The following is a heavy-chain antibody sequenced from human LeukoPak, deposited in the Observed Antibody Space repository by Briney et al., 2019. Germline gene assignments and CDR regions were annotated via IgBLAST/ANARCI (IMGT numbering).Heavy chain of an antibody. CDR3: AREALLWFGELSPCFWFDP. J-gene: IGHJ5*02. CDR2: TYYRSKGYN. Sequence: SQTLSLTCAISGDSVPSNSAAWTWIRQSPSRGLEWLGRTYYRSKGYNDYTVSVKSRITINPDTSKNQFSLQLNSVTPEDTAVYYCAREALLWFGELSPCFWFDPWGQGTLVTVSS. CDR1: GDSVPSNSAA. D-gene: IGHD3-10*01. V-gene: IGHV6-1*01.